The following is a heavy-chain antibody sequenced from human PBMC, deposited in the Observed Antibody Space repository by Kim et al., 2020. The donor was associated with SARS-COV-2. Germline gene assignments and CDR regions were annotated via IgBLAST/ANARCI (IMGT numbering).Heavy chain of an antibody. CDR3: ARVSQYRRLFDY. Sequence: SETLSLTCTVSGGSISSGGYYWSWIRQHPGKGLEWIGYIYYSGSTYYNPSLKSRVTISVDTSKNQFSLKLSSVTAADTAVYYYARVSQYRRLFDYWGQGTLVTVSS. V-gene: IGHV4-31*03. CDR1: GGSISSGGYY. D-gene: IGHD3-16*02. CDR2: IYYSGST. J-gene: IGHJ4*02.